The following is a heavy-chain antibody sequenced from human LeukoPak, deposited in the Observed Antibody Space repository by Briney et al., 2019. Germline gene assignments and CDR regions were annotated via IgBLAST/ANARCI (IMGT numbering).Heavy chain of an antibody. CDR2: TYTSGSP. J-gene: IGHJ5*02. CDR1: GGSISSYY. D-gene: IGHD6-19*01. V-gene: IGHV4-4*07. Sequence: SETLSLTCTVSGGSISSYYWSWIRQPAGKGLEWIGRTYTSGSPNYNPSLKSRVTMSVDTSKNQLSLKLSSVTAADTAVYYCARDFDSGGWYDNWFDPWGQGTLVTVSS. CDR3: ARDFDSGGWYDNWFDP.